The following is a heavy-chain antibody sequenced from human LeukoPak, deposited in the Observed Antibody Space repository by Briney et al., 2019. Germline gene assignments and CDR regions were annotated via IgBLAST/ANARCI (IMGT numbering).Heavy chain of an antibody. CDR3: ASTTRSWYEYYFDY. Sequence: SETLSLTCSVSGGSITTSSYYWGWIRQPPEKGLEWIGSIFYTGGTYYSPSLKSRVTMSVDTSKNQFSLNLNSVTAADTAVYYCASTTRSWYEYYFDYWGQGTLVTVSS. V-gene: IGHV4-39*01. CDR1: GGSITTSSYY. D-gene: IGHD6-13*01. J-gene: IGHJ4*02. CDR2: IFYTGGT.